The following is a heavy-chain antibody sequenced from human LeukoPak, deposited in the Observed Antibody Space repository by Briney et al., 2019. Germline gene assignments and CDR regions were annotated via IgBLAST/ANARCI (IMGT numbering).Heavy chain of an antibody. Sequence: PSETLSLTCAVSGDSIIPYYWSWIRQPPGQGLEWIGYIQYNGNNKYNPSLESRVTMSVDTSRNQFSLNLSTVTAADTAVYYCARRIASAYALDSWGQGTLVTVSS. J-gene: IGHJ4*02. CDR2: IQYNGNN. CDR1: GDSIIPYY. D-gene: IGHD3-16*01. V-gene: IGHV4-59*01. CDR3: ARRIASAYALDS.